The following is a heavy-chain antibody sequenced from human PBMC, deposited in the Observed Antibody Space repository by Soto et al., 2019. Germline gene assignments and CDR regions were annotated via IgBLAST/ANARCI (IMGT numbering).Heavy chain of an antibody. J-gene: IGHJ6*02. CDR1: GGTFGNSA. D-gene: IGHD5-12*01. CDR3: ARDKVRLQLGGNYYYGMDV. CDR2: IIPIFPTA. Sequence: QVQLVQSGGEVKKPGSSVTVSCKASGGTFGNSAITWVRQAPGQGLEWMGGIIPIFPTADYAQKFQGRVTITADDSTSTAYMELTSLRSEDPPVYYCARDKVRLQLGGNYYYGMDVWGQGTTVTVSS. V-gene: IGHV1-69*12.